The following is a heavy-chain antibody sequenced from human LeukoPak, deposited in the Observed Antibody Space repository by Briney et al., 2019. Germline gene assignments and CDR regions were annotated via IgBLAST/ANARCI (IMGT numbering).Heavy chain of an antibody. CDR1: GFTFSNCG. J-gene: IGHJ4*02. Sequence: PGGSLRLSCAASGFTFSNCGIHWVRQAPGKGLEWVAAIWYDGSKKFYADSVKGRFTISRDNSKNTASLLLSSLRAEDTAVYYCARDPSRTIDYWGQGTLVTVSS. D-gene: IGHD1-7*01. CDR2: IWYDGSKK. V-gene: IGHV3-33*01. CDR3: ARDPSRTIDY.